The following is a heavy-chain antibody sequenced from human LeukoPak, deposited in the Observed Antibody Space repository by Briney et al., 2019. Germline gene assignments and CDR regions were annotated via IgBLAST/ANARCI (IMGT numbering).Heavy chain of an antibody. J-gene: IGHJ5*02. V-gene: IGHV4-61*01. D-gene: IGHD4-17*01. CDR2: VYYSGST. Sequence: SGTLSLTCTVSGGSVSSGIYYWSWIRQPPGQGLEWIGYVYYSGSTKYNPSLKSRVTMSVDTSKNQFSLKVTSVTAADTAVYYCTRTNYGDYNWFDPWGQGTLVTVSS. CDR1: GGSVSSGIYY. CDR3: TRTNYGDYNWFDP.